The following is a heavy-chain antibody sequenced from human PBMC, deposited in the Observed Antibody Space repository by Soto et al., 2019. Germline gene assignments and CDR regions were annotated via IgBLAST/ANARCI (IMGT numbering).Heavy chain of an antibody. CDR2: ISAYNGNT. J-gene: IGHJ6*03. D-gene: IGHD2-2*01. V-gene: IGHV1-18*01. CDR3: ARPYCSSTSCHPTKGYYYYMDV. CDR1: GYTFTSYG. Sequence: ASVKVSCKASGYTFTSYGISWVRQAPGQGLEWMGWISAYNGNTNYAQKLQGRVTMTTDTSTRTAYMELRSLRSDDTAVYYCARPYCSSTSCHPTKGYYYYMDVWGKGTTVTVSS.